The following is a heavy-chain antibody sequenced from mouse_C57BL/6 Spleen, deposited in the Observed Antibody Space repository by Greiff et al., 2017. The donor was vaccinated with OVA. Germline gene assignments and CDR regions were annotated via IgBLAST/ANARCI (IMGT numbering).Heavy chain of an antibody. CDR2: ISDGGSYT. Sequence: EVKLVESGGGLVKPGGSLKLSCAASGFTFSSYAMSWVRQTPEKRLEWVATISDGGSYTYYPDNVKGRFPIPRDTAKNNLYLQMSQLKSEETAMYYCARGRDSNFDCWGQGTTLTVSS. J-gene: IGHJ2*01. CDR1: GFTFSSYA. V-gene: IGHV5-4*03. D-gene: IGHD2-5*01. CDR3: ARGRDSNFDC.